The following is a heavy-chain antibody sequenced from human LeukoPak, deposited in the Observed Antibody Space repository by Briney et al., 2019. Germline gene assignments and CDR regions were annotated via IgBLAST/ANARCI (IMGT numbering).Heavy chain of an antibody. CDR3: AGCAGNSCYFDY. CDR2: IKQDGSEK. CDR1: GFTFSNYW. V-gene: IGHV3-7*01. Sequence: GGSLRLSCAASGFTFSNYWMSWVRQAPGKGLEWVANIKQDGSEKYYVDSVKGRFTISRDNAKNSLYLQMNSLRAEDTAVYYCAGCAGNSCYFDYWGQGTLVIVSS. D-gene: IGHD1-1*01. J-gene: IGHJ4*02.